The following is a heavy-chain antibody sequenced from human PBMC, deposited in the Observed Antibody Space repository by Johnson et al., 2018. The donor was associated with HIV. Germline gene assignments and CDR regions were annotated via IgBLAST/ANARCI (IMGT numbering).Heavy chain of an antibody. Sequence: VQLVESGGGLVQPGGSLRLSCAASGFTVNSNFMSWVRQAPGKGLEWVSAIFSAGGTYYADSVRGRVTISRDNSRNTLYLQMNSLRAEDTAVYYCAKDLRSSGSTGAFDIWGQGTMVTVSS. CDR2: IFSAGGT. D-gene: IGHD6-19*01. V-gene: IGHV3-53*01. CDR3: AKDLRSSGSTGAFDI. CDR1: GFTVNSNF. J-gene: IGHJ3*02.